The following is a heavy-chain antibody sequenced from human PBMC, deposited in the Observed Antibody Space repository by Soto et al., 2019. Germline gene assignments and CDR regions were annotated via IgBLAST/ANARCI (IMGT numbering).Heavy chain of an antibody. CDR1: GFTVSSHA. Sequence: EVQVLESGGGLVQPGGSLRLSCEGSGFTVSSHAMTWIRQAPGKGPEWVSTVTADGGTYYADSVKGGFAMSRDTSENTMYLQMHSLGAEDTAAYYCAPHVSCSGGSCQYDAFAIRGQGTMVTVSS. V-gene: IGHV3-23*01. CDR2: VTADGGT. CDR3: APHVSCSGGSCQYDAFAI. D-gene: IGHD2-15*01. J-gene: IGHJ3*02.